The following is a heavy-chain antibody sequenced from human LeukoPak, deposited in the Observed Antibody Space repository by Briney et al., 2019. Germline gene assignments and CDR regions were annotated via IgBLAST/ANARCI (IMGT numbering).Heavy chain of an antibody. J-gene: IGHJ4*02. CDR1: GFTFSNFA. V-gene: IGHV3-21*01. D-gene: IGHD6-13*01. CDR2: IVGSSST. CDR3: ARIGAGSSRDY. Sequence: GRSLRLSCAVCGFTFSNFAMTWVRQGPGKRLEWVSSIVGSSSTYYADSLKGRFTISRDNAKNSLYLQMNSLRAEDTAVYYCARIGAGSSRDYWGQGTLVTFSS.